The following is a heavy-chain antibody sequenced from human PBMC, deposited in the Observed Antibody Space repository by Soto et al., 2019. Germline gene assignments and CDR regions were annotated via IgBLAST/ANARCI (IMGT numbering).Heavy chain of an antibody. J-gene: IGHJ4*02. CDR1: GYTFTSYG. CDR3: ARSTNDYGDRH. D-gene: IGHD4-17*01. CDR2: MNPNSGNT. Sequence: ASVKVSCKASGYTFTSYGISWVRQATGQGLEWMGWMNPNSGNTGYAQRFQGRVTMTRNTSISTAYMELSSLRPEDTAVYYCARSTNDYGDRHWGQGTLVTVSS. V-gene: IGHV1-8*02.